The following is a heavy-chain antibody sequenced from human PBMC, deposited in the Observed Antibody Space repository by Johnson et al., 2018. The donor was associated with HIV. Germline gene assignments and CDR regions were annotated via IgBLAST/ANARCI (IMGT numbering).Heavy chain of an antibody. V-gene: IGHV3-30-3*01. Sequence: VQLVESGGGWVQPGRSLRLSCAASGFTFSSYAMHWVRQAPGKGLEWVAVISYDGSNKYYADSVKGRFTISRDNSKNTLYLQMNSLRAEDTAVYYCARDMEAYCSGGSCYSAAFDIWGQGTMVTVSS. D-gene: IGHD2-15*01. CDR3: ARDMEAYCSGGSCYSAAFDI. CDR2: ISYDGSNK. CDR1: GFTFSSYA. J-gene: IGHJ3*02.